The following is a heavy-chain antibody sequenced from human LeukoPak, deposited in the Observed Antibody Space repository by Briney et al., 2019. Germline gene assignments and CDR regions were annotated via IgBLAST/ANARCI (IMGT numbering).Heavy chain of an antibody. J-gene: IGHJ4*02. Sequence: PSRTLSLTCTVSGGSISSGGYYWSWIRQHPGKGLEWIGYIYYSGSTYYKPSLKSRVNISVDTSKNQFSLKLSSVTAADTAVYYCARATLSDILTARGYFDYWGQGTLVTVSS. CDR3: ARATLSDILTARGYFDY. CDR1: GGSISSGGYY. V-gene: IGHV4-31*03. D-gene: IGHD3-9*01. CDR2: IYYSGST.